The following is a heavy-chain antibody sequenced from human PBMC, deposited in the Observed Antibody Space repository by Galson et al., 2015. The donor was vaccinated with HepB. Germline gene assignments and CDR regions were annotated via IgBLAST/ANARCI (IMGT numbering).Heavy chain of an antibody. CDR3: ARSYSSFYDSSRLLAFNI. J-gene: IGHJ3*02. V-gene: IGHV1-8*01. D-gene: IGHD3-22*01. Sequence: SVKVSCKASGYTFSSFDINWVRQATGQGPEWMGWMNPHSGNTGYAQKFRGRVTMTRNTSISSAYKELNSLTSEDTAVYYCARSYSSFYDSSRLLAFNIWGQGSRVTVSS. CDR2: MNPHSGNT. CDR1: GYTFSSFD.